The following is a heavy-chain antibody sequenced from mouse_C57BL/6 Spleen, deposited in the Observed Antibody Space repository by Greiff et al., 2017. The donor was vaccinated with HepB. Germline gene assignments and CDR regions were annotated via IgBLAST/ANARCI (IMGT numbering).Heavy chain of an antibody. Sequence: QVQLQQPGTELVKPGASVKLSCKASGYTFTSYWMHWVKQRPGQGLEWIGNINPSNGGTNYNEKFKSKATLTVDKSSSTAYMQLSSLTSEDSAVYYCARDGHYYGSRYYAMDYWGQGTSVTVAS. J-gene: IGHJ4*01. D-gene: IGHD1-1*01. V-gene: IGHV1-53*01. CDR2: INPSNGGT. CDR1: GYTFTSYW. CDR3: ARDGHYYGSRYYAMDY.